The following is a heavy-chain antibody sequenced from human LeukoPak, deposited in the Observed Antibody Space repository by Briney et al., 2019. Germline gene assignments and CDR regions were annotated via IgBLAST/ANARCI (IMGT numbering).Heavy chain of an antibody. CDR1: GFTFSSYA. Sequence: GGSLRLSCAASGFTFSSYAMSWVRQAPGKGLEWVSAITGSGGSTYYTDSVKGRFTISRDNSKSTLYLQMNSLRAEDTAVYYCAKNLAVSDTGRDFQHWGQGTLVTVSS. V-gene: IGHV3-23*01. J-gene: IGHJ1*01. D-gene: IGHD6-19*01. CDR2: ITGSGGST. CDR3: AKNLAVSDTGRDFQH.